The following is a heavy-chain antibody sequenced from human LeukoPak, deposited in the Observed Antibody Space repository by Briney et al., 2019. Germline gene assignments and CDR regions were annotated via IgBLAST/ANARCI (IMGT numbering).Heavy chain of an antibody. CDR3: ARDEGDSSGYYPGL. J-gene: IGHJ1*01. V-gene: IGHV3-33*01. CDR1: GFTLINYG. CDR2: IWHDGSRK. D-gene: IGHD3-22*01. Sequence: GRSLRLSCAASGFTLINYGMHWVRQAPGKGLEWVAAIWHDGSRKYYAESVKGRFTISRDNARNTVYVQMDSLRAEDTAVYYCARDEGDSSGYYPGLWGQGTLVTVSS.